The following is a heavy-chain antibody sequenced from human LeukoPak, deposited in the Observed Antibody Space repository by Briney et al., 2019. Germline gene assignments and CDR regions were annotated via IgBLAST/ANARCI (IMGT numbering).Heavy chain of an antibody. CDR2: IYHSGST. Sequence: SETLSLTCAVSGGSISSGGYSWSWIRQPPGKGLEWIGYIYHSGSTYYNPSLKSRVTISVDRSKNQFSLKLSSVTAADTAAYYCARVYAVIGAFDIWGQGTMVTVSS. CDR1: GGSISSGGYS. J-gene: IGHJ3*02. D-gene: IGHD2-21*01. V-gene: IGHV4-30-2*01. CDR3: ARVYAVIGAFDI.